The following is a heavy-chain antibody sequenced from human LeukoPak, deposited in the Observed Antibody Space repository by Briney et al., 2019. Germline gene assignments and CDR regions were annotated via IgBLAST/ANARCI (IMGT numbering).Heavy chain of an antibody. Sequence: ASVKASCKASGYTFTTYGISWVRQAPGQGLEWMCWISTYNGDTNYAQKLQGRVTMTADTSTSTTYMELRSLRSDDTAVYYCALIPYCTTATCYYFDFWGQGTLVTVSS. CDR1: GYTFTTYG. CDR2: ISTYNGDT. V-gene: IGHV1-18*01. J-gene: IGHJ4*02. D-gene: IGHD2-2*01. CDR3: ALIPYCTTATCYYFDF.